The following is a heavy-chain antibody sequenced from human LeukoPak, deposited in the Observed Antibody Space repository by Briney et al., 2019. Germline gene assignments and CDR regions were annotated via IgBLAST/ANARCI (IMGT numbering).Heavy chain of an antibody. D-gene: IGHD3-22*01. V-gene: IGHV4-61*02. CDR1: GGSISSGSYY. J-gene: IGHJ5*02. Sequence: PSETLSLTCTVSGGSISSGSYYWSWIRQPAGKGLEWIGRIYTSGSTNYNPSLKSRVTISVDTSKNQFSLKLSSVTATDTAVYYCARDGNDRSGSYRFRGPYNWFDPWGQGTLVTVSS. CDR3: ARDGNDRSGSYRFRGPYNWFDP. CDR2: IYTSGST.